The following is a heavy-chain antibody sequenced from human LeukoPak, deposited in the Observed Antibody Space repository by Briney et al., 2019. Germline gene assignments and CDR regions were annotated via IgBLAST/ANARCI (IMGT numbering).Heavy chain of an antibody. J-gene: IGHJ6*02. CDR1: GFTSSSYW. CDR2: IKQDGSEK. Sequence: PGGSLRLSCAASGFTSSSYWMSWVRQAPGKGLEWVANIKQDGSEKYYVDSVKGRFTISRDNAKNSLYLQMNSLRAEDTAEYYCARDERYGYYYYGMDVWGQGTTVTVSS. CDR3: ARDERYGYYYYGMDV. D-gene: IGHD3-10*01. V-gene: IGHV3-7*01.